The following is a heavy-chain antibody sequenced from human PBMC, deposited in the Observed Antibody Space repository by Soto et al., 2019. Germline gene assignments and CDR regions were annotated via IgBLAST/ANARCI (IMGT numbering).Heavy chain of an antibody. V-gene: IGHV1-18*01. CDR1: GYTFTSYG. Sequence: GASVKVSCKASGYTFTSYGISWVRQAPGQGLEWMGWISAYNGNTNYAQKLQGRVTMTTDTSTSTAYMELRSLRSDDTAVYYCARAPYGDPGVLEFDYWGQGTLVTVSS. D-gene: IGHD4-17*01. CDR3: ARAPYGDPGVLEFDY. J-gene: IGHJ4*02. CDR2: ISAYNGNT.